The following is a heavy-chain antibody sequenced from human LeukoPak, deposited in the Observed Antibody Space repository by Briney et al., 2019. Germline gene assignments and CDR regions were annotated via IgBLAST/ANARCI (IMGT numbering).Heavy chain of an antibody. CDR3: ARYRKLRFLEWLPLHRQNNWFDP. CDR1: GGSFSGYY. J-gene: IGHJ5*02. CDR2: INHSGST. D-gene: IGHD3-3*01. V-gene: IGHV4-34*01. Sequence: PSETLSLTCAVYGGSFSGYYWSWIRQPPGKGLEWIGEINHSGSTNYNPSLKSRVTISVDTSKNQFSLKLSSVTAADTAVYYCARYRKLRFLEWLPLHRQNNWFDPWGQGTLVTVSS.